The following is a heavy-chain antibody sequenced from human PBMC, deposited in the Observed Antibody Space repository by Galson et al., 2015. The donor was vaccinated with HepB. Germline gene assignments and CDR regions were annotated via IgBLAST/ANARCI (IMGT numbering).Heavy chain of an antibody. CDR2: ISAYNGNT. CDR1: GYTFTSYG. Sequence: SVKVSCKASGYTFTSYGISWVRQAPGQGLEWMGWISAYNGNTNYAQKLQGRVTMTTDTSTSTAYMELRSLRSDDTAVYYCAIPTAGRGNWFDPWGQGTLVTVSS. J-gene: IGHJ5*02. CDR3: AIPTAGRGNWFDP. V-gene: IGHV1-18*01. D-gene: IGHD6-13*01.